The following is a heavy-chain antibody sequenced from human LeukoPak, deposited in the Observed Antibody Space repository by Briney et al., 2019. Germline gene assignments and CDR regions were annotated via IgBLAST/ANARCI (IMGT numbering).Heavy chain of an antibody. CDR2: IYETGGT. CDR1: GVSMSSSY. V-gene: IGHV4-59*01. D-gene: IGHD5-24*01. CDR3: ARGMATTYFDY. J-gene: IGHJ4*02. Sequence: PSETLSLTCTVSGVSMSSSYWSWIRQPPGKGLEWIGYIYETGGTHYNPSLKSRVTISLDTSKKQFSLKLSSVTAADTAVYYCARGMATTYFDYWGQGALVTVSS.